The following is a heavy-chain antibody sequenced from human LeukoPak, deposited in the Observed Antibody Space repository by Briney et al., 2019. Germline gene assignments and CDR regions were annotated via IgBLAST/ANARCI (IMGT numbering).Heavy chain of an antibody. J-gene: IGHJ5*02. Sequence: ASVKVSCKASGYTFTSYYMHWVRQAPGQGLEWMGWISAYNGNTNYAQKLQGRVTMTTDTSTSTAYMELRSLRSDDTAVYYCARDRADRSSWFDPWGQGTLVTVSS. D-gene: IGHD1-14*01. CDR1: GYTFTSYY. CDR3: ARDRADRSSWFDP. V-gene: IGHV1-18*04. CDR2: ISAYNGNT.